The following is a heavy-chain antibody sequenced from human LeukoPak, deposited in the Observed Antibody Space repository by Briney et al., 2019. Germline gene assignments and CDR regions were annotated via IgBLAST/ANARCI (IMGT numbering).Heavy chain of an antibody. CDR2: IYPGDSAT. CDR3: ARPCCSSTTCYRSYFDY. Sequence: GESLKISCKGSGYSFTSYWIGWVRQMPGKGLEWMGIIYPGDSATRYSPAFQGQVIISADKSISTAYLQWSSLKASATAMYYCARPCCSSTTCYRSYFDYWGQGTLVTVSS. CDR1: GYSFTSYW. D-gene: IGHD2-2*02. J-gene: IGHJ4*02. V-gene: IGHV5-51*01.